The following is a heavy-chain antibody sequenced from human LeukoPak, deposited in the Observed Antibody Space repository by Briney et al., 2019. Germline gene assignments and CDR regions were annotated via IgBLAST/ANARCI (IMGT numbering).Heavy chain of an antibody. CDR3: ARETLDALDL. CDR1: GFTISGDA. Sequence: GGSLRLSCTASGFTISGDAMHWVRQAPGKGLQWVAHISFDGSYKYYADSVKGRFTISRVNSKNTLYLQMNSLRTDDTALFYCARETLDALDLWGPGTLVTVSS. CDR2: ISFDGSYK. V-gene: IGHV3-30*04. J-gene: IGHJ3*01.